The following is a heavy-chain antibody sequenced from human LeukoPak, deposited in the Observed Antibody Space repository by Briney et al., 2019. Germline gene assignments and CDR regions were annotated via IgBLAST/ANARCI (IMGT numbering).Heavy chain of an antibody. V-gene: IGHV1-8*01. CDR2: IHPSSGYR. CDR1: GYTFTDYD. Sequence: GASVKVSCKTSGYTFTDYDINWVRQAPGQGLEWMGYIHPSSGYRESAQEFQGRLTMTRNVSTATAYMELSSLTSDDTAVYYCARVTSGMRYNWFHPWGQGTLITVSS. J-gene: IGHJ5*02. CDR3: ARVTSGMRYNWFHP. D-gene: IGHD2-2*01.